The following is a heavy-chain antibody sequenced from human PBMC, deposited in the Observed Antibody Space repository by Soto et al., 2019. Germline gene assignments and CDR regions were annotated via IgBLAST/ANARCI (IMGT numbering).Heavy chain of an antibody. D-gene: IGHD3-3*01. Sequence: QVQLLQSGAEVKKPGSSVKVSCQASGATFSSFAFSWVRQAPGQGLEWMGVIIPIFDTISYAQKFQGRVTITADESTRTAYMELNSRTSDDTAVYYCASPLKWSGYYIAFDYWGQGTLVIVSS. J-gene: IGHJ4*02. CDR3: ASPLKWSGYYIAFDY. CDR1: GATFSSFA. V-gene: IGHV1-69*01. CDR2: IIPIFDTI.